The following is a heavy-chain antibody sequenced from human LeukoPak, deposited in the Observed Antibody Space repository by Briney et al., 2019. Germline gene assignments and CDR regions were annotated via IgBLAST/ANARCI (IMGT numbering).Heavy chain of an antibody. CDR2: INPSGGST. Sequence: ASVKVSCKASGYTFTSYYMHWVRQAPGQGLEWMGIINPSGGSTNYAQKFQGRVTITADESTSTAYMELSSLRSEDTAVYYCAFDYYDSSGYYYRLDYWGQGTLVTVSS. J-gene: IGHJ4*02. CDR1: GYTFTSYY. CDR3: AFDYYDSSGYYYRLDY. D-gene: IGHD3-22*01. V-gene: IGHV1-46*01.